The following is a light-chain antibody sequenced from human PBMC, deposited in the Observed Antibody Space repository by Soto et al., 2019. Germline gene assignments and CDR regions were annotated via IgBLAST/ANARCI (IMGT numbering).Light chain of an antibody. Sequence: EIVLTQSPGTLSLSPGERATLSCRASQSVSSSYLAWYQQKPGQAPRLLIYGASSRPTGFPDRFSGSGSGTNFTLTISRLEPEDFAVYYCQQYVSSPRAFGQGTKVEIK. CDR1: QSVSSSY. CDR3: QQYVSSPRA. CDR2: GAS. J-gene: IGKJ1*01. V-gene: IGKV3-20*01.